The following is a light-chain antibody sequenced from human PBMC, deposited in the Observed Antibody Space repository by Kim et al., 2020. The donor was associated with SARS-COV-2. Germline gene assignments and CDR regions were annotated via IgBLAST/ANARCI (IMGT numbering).Light chain of an antibody. CDR1: SSNIGAGYD. CDR2: GNN. Sequence: GQGVTISCTGSSSNIGAGYDVHWYQQLPGTAPKLLIYGNNNRPSGVPDRFSGSKSGTSASLAITGLQAEDEADYYCQSYDSSRGYVFGSGTKVTVL. J-gene: IGLJ1*01. CDR3: QSYDSSRGYV. V-gene: IGLV1-40*01.